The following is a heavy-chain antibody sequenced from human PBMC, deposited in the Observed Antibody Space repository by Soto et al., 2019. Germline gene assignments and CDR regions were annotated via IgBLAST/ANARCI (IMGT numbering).Heavy chain of an antibody. J-gene: IGHJ5*02. Sequence: QVQLVQSGAEVKKPGSSVKVSCKASGGTFSSYAISWVLQAPGQGLELMGGIIPIFGTANYAQKFQGRVTITADESTSTAYMALSSLRSEDTAVYYCARVPDYYGSGSYSWFDPWGQGTLVTVSS. D-gene: IGHD3-10*01. CDR2: IIPIFGTA. V-gene: IGHV1-69*01. CDR1: GGTFSSYA. CDR3: ARVPDYYGSGSYSWFDP.